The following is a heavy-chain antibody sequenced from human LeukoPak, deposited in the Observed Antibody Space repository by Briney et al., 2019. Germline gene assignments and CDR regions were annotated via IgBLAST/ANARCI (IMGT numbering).Heavy chain of an antibody. CDR2: IITKADGATT. J-gene: IGHJ3*02. CDR3: TSFYYYGSGSYYNVYGAFDI. V-gene: IGHV3-49*04. Sequence: QSLRLSCTAAGFTFGAYAISWVRQAPGNVLEWVGFIITKADGATTEYAASVKGRFTISRDDSKSIAYLQMNSLKTEDTAVYYCTSFYYYGSGSYYNVYGAFDIWGQGTMVTVPS. CDR1: GFTFGAYA. D-gene: IGHD3-10*01.